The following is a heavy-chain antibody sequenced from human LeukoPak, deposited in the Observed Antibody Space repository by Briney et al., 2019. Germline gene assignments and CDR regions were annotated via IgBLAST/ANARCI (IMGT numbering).Heavy chain of an antibody. J-gene: IGHJ4*02. D-gene: IGHD6-13*01. V-gene: IGHV4-59*05. CDR2: IYYSGST. CDR3: ARRAAAAGTWDY. CDR1: GGSISSYS. Sequence: SETLSLTCSVSGGSISSYSWTWIRQPPGKGLEWIGSIYYSGSTYYNPSLKSRVTISVDTSKNQFSLKLSSVTAADTAVYYCARRAAAAGTWDYWGQGTLVTVSS.